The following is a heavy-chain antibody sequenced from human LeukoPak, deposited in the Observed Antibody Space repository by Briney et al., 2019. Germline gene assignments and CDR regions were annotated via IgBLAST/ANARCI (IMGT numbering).Heavy chain of an antibody. CDR2: ISYDGSNK. D-gene: IGHD3-22*01. Sequence: GGSLRLSCAASGFTFSSYGMHWVRQAPGKGLEWVAVISYDGSNKYYADSVKGRFTISRDNSKNTLYLQMNSLRAEDTAVYYCAKDPRDYYDSSGYSYFDYWGQGTLVTVSS. CDR3: AKDPRDYYDSSGYSYFDY. CDR1: GFTFSSYG. V-gene: IGHV3-30*18. J-gene: IGHJ4*02.